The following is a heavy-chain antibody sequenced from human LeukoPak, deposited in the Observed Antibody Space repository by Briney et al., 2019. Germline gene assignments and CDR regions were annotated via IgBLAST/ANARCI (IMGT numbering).Heavy chain of an antibody. Sequence: GGSLRLSCAASGFTFSSYAVHWVRQAPGKVLEWVAFISNDGSNRYYADSVKGRFTISRDNSKNTLYLQMNSLRAEDTAVYYCARARLRYGDQPGSDFDPWGQGTLVTVSS. CDR1: GFTFSSYA. V-gene: IGHV3-30*04. CDR3: ARARLRYGDQPGSDFDP. D-gene: IGHD4-17*01. J-gene: IGHJ5*02. CDR2: ISNDGSNR.